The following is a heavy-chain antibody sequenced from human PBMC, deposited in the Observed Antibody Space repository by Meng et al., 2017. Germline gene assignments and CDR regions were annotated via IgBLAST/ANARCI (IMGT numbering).Heavy chain of an antibody. V-gene: IGHV1-2*06. CDR3: ARDEDISAAGYVFGDY. CDR2: IDPKSGDT. J-gene: IGHJ4*02. Sequence: ASVKVSCKPSGYNFPNYYIHWVRLAPGRGLEWMGHIDPKSGDTRYAQKFQGRVTMTGDTSIGTAYMELTGLRSDDTALYYCARDEDISAAGYVFGDYWGQGTLVTVSS. CDR1: GYNFPNYY. D-gene: IGHD6-13*01.